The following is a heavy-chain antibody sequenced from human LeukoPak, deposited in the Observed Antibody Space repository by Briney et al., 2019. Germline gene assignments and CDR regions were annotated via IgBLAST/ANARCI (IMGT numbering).Heavy chain of an antibody. CDR3: AKDRDILTGYYNVGYFDY. D-gene: IGHD3-9*01. J-gene: IGHJ4*02. CDR2: IRYGGSNK. Sequence: GGSLRLSCAASGFTFSSYGMHWVRQAPGKGLEWVAFIRYGGSNKYYADSVKGRFTISRDNSKNTLYLQMNSLRAEDTAVYYCAKDRDILTGYYNVGYFDYWGQGTLVTVSS. V-gene: IGHV3-30*02. CDR1: GFTFSSYG.